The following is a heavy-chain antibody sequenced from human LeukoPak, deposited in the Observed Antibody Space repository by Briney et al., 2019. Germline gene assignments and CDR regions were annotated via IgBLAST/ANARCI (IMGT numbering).Heavy chain of an antibody. CDR2: MSPNSGNT. CDR1: GYTFTSYD. CDR3: ARGHRRGGAYDSSGYYSLIDP. Sequence: EASVKVSCKASGYTFTSYDINWVRQATGQGLEWMGWMSPNSGNTGYAQKFQGRVTMTRNTSISTAYMELSSLRSEDTAVYYCARGHRRGGAYDSSGYYSLIDPWGQGTLVTVSS. D-gene: IGHD3-22*01. V-gene: IGHV1-8*01. J-gene: IGHJ5*02.